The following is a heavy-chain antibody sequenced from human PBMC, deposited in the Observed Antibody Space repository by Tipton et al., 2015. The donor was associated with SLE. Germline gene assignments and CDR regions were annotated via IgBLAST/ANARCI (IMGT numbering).Heavy chain of an antibody. V-gene: IGHV4-59*01. CDR1: GGSISNYS. Sequence: TLSLTCTVSGGSISNYSWSWIRQPPGKGLEWVGYIYYSGSTNYNPSLRSRATISVDSSKNHFSLKLTSVTAADTAVYYCARLAYSGSYNFDYWGQGALVTVSS. CDR2: IYYSGST. J-gene: IGHJ4*02. D-gene: IGHD1-26*01. CDR3: ARLAYSGSYNFDY.